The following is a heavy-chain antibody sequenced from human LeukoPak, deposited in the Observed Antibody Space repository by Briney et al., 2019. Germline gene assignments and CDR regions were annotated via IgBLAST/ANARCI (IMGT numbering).Heavy chain of an antibody. V-gene: IGHV3-74*01. CDR1: GFTFNYYW. CDR3: TRDDSNGSDY. Sequence: GGSLRLSCAASGFTFNYYWMLWVRQVPGKGLASVSRISSDGSSTTYSDSVKGRFTISRDNAKDTLYLQMNNLRAEDTAIYYCTRDDSNGSDYWGPGTLVTVSS. J-gene: IGHJ4*02. CDR2: ISSDGSST. D-gene: IGHD5-18*01.